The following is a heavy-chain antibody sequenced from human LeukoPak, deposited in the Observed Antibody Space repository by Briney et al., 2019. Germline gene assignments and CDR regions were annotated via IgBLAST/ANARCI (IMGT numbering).Heavy chain of an antibody. D-gene: IGHD6-6*01. CDR1: GFTFSSYS. V-gene: IGHV3-21*01. Sequence: GGSLRLSCAASGFTFSSYSMNWVRQAPGKGLEWVSSISSSSSYIYYADSVKGRFTISRDNANNSLYLQMNSLRAEDTAVYYCARDGSSVPYNWFDPWGQGTLVTASS. CDR2: ISSSSSYI. J-gene: IGHJ5*02. CDR3: ARDGSSVPYNWFDP.